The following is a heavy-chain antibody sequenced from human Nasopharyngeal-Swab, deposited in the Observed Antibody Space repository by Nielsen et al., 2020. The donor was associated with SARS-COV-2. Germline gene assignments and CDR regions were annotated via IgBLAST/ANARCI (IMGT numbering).Heavy chain of an antibody. J-gene: IGHJ4*02. Sequence: SETLSLTCAVHGGSLSGYYWSWIRQSPGKGLEWIGEISRRGRTNYKPSLNSRVTISLDTSKNQFSLKLTSVTAADTAVYYCARQGVPIRGWFKDYDRTAYEYWGQGTLVTVSS. D-gene: IGHD3-22*01. V-gene: IGHV4-34*01. CDR2: ISRRGRT. CDR3: ARQGVPIRGWFKDYDRTAYEY. CDR1: GGSLSGYY.